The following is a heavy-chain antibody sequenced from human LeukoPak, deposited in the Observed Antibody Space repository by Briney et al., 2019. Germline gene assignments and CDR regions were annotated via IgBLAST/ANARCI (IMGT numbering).Heavy chain of an antibody. CDR1: GYTFTGYY. D-gene: IGHD3-22*01. V-gene: IGHV1-2*02. CDR2: INPNSGGT. CDR3: ARGGYYDKEAFDI. Sequence: ASVKVFCKAAGYTFTGYYMHWVRQAPGQGLEWMGWINPNSGGTNYAQKFQGRVTMTRDTSISTAYMELSRLTSDDTAVYYCARGGYYDKEAFDIWGQGTMVTASS. J-gene: IGHJ3*02.